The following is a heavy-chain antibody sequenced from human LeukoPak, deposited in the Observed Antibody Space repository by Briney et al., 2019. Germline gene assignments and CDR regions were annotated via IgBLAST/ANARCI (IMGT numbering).Heavy chain of an antibody. V-gene: IGHV1-46*01. Sequence: ASVKVSCKASGYTFTSYYMHWVRQAPGQGLEWMGIINPSGGSTSYAQKFQGRVTMTRDTSTSTVYMELSSLRSEDTAVYYCARGYYDMLTDYYSSFDYWGEGTLVTVSS. CDR1: GYTFTSYY. CDR3: ARGYYDMLTDYYSSFDY. J-gene: IGHJ4*02. D-gene: IGHD3-9*01. CDR2: INPSGGST.